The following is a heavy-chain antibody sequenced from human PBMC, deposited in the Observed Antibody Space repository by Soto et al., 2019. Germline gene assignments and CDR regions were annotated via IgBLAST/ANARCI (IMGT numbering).Heavy chain of an antibody. V-gene: IGHV1-3*01. D-gene: IGHD1-26*01. CDR1: GYTFTSYA. CDR2: INAGNCTT. CDR3: ARSVGAALSDY. Sequence: QVQLVQSGAEVKKPGASVKVSCKASGYTFTSYAMNWVRQAPGQRLDGMGWINAGNCTTTYSRKFQGRVTITKDTSASTAYMELSSLRSDDPAVYPCARSVGAALSDYWGQGTLVTVSS. J-gene: IGHJ4*02.